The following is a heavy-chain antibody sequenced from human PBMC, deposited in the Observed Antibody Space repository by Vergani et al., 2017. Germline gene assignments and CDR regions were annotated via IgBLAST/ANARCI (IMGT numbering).Heavy chain of an antibody. CDR1: GFIFSSYL. CDR3: ARGNSLGSY. V-gene: IGHV3-7*01. CDR2: IKDDGSEK. J-gene: IGHJ4*02. Sequence: EVQLVESGGGLVQPGGSLRLSCAASGFIFSSYLMHWVRQAPGKGLEWVAAIKDDGSEKQYVDSVKGRFTISRDNAKKSLYLQMNSLRGEDTAVYYCARGNSLGSYWGQGTLVTVSS. D-gene: IGHD1-7*01.